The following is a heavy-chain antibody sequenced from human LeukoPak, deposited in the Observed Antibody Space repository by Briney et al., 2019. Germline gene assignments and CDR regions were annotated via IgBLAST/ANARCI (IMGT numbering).Heavy chain of an antibody. D-gene: IGHD3-3*01. V-gene: IGHV1-2*02. CDR2: TNPNSGGT. CDR1: GYTFTGYY. Sequence: ASVKVSCKASGYTFTGYYMHWVRQAPGQGLEWMGWTNPNSGGTNYAQKFQGRVTMTRDTSISTAYMELSRLRSDDTAVYYCARDPFRYDFWSGYYRNWFDPWGQGTLVTVSS. CDR3: ARDPFRYDFWSGYYRNWFDP. J-gene: IGHJ5*02.